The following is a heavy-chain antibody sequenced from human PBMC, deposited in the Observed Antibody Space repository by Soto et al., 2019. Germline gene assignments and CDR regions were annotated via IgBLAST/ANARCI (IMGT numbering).Heavy chain of an antibody. CDR3: ATFLEWLLWSDY. Sequence: PGGSLRLSCAASGFTFSSYAMSWVRQAPGKGLEWVSAISGSGGSTYYADSVKGRFTISRDNSKNTLYLQMNSLRAEDTAVYYCATFLEWLLWSDYWGQGTLVTVPS. D-gene: IGHD3-3*01. V-gene: IGHV3-23*01. CDR2: ISGSGGST. CDR1: GFTFSSYA. J-gene: IGHJ4*02.